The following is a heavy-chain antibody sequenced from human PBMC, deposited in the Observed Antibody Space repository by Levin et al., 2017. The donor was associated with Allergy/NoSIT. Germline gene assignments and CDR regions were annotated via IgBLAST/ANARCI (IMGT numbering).Heavy chain of an antibody. D-gene: IGHD4-23*01. J-gene: IGHJ6*02. CDR1: GFTFDDYA. Sequence: LSLTCAASGFTFDDYAMHWVRQAPGKGLEWVSGISWNSGSIGYADSVKGRFTISRDNAKNSLYLQMNSLRAEDTALYYCAKDTTVVTGGLDYYYYGMDVWGQGTTVTVSS. CDR2: ISWNSGSI. CDR3: AKDTTVVTGGLDYYYYGMDV. V-gene: IGHV3-9*01.